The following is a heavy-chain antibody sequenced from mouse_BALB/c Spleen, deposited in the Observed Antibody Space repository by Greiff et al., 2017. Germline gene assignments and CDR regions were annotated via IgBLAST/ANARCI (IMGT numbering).Heavy chain of an antibody. CDR3: ARGDGNYPYYFDY. CDR2: ISDGGSYT. Sequence: EVQGVESGGGLVKPGGSLKLSCAASGFTFSDYYMYWVRQTPEKRLEWVATISDGGSYTYYPDSVKGRLTISRDNAKNNLYLQMSSLKSEDTAMYYCARGDGNYPYYFDYWGQGTTLTVSS. CDR1: GFTFSDYY. J-gene: IGHJ2*01. D-gene: IGHD2-1*01. V-gene: IGHV5-4*02.